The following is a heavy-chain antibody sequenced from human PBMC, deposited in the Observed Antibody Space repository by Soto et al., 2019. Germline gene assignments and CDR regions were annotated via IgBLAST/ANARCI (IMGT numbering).Heavy chain of an antibody. CDR1: GGTFSSYA. Sequence: SVKVSCKASGGTFSSYAISWVRQAPGQGLEWMGGIIPIFGTANYAQKFQGRVTITADESTSTAYMELSSLRSEDTAVYYCAGDTGNVGGESLGYYYYGMYVGCQGTTVTV. CDR3: AGDTGNVGGESLGYYYYGMYV. CDR2: IIPIFGTA. V-gene: IGHV1-69*13. D-gene: IGHD2-21*01. J-gene: IGHJ6*02.